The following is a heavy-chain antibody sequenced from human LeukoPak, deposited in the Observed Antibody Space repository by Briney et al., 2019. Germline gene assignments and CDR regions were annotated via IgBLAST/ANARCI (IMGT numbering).Heavy chain of an antibody. CDR3: VSGKKVGSSSDY. V-gene: IGHV3-66*01. CDR1: GFTVSGNY. D-gene: IGHD2-2*01. Sequence: PGGSLRLSCAASGFTVSGNYMSWVRQAPGKGLEWVSVIYSGGSTYYADSVKGRFTISRDNSKSTLYLQMNSLSAEDTAVYYCVSGKKVGSSSDYWGQGTLVTVST. CDR2: IYSGGST. J-gene: IGHJ4*02.